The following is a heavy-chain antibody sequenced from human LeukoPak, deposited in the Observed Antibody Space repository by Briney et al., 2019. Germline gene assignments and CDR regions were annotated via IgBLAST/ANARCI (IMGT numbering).Heavy chain of an antibody. Sequence: GGSLRLSCAASGFTFNNYAMSWVRQAPGKGPEWVSHVSGPGDATYYADSVKGRFTVSRDNSKNTLDLLIYSLRPEDTAVYYCARDLVPFNGIYDPFAIWGQGTMVTVSS. CDR2: VSGPGDAT. CDR1: GFTFNNYA. D-gene: IGHD2-8*01. J-gene: IGHJ3*02. V-gene: IGHV3-23*01. CDR3: ARDLVPFNGIYDPFAI.